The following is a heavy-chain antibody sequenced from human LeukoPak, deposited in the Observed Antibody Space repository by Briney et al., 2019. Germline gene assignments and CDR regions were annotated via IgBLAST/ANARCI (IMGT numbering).Heavy chain of an antibody. D-gene: IGHD3-10*01. V-gene: IGHV1-8*02. CDR3: ARWGSYGSGSLYYFDY. J-gene: IGHJ4*02. CDR2: MNPNSGNT. Sequence: GASVEVSCKASGYTFTGYYMHWVRQAPGQGLEWMGWMNPNSGNTGYAQKFQGRVTMTRNTSISTAYMELSSLRSEDTAVYYCARWGSYGSGSLYYFDYWGQGTLVTVSS. CDR1: GYTFTGYY.